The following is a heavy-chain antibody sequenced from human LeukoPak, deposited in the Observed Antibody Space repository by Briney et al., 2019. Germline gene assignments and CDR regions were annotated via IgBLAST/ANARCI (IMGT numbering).Heavy chain of an antibody. V-gene: IGHV3-48*01. J-gene: IGHJ4*02. D-gene: IGHD6-19*01. CDR1: GFTFSSYS. CDR2: ISSSSSTI. CDR3: ARDWAVADPGY. Sequence: GGSLRLSCAASGFTFSSYSMNWVRQAPGKGREWVSYISSSSSTIYYADSVKGRFTISRDNAKNSLYLQMNSLRGEDTAVYYCARDWAVADPGYWGQGTLVTVSS.